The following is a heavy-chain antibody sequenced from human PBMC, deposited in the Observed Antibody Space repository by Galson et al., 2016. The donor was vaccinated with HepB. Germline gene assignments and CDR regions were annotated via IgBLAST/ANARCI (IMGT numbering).Heavy chain of an antibody. J-gene: IGHJ4*02. CDR3: AREGLSSSWYMPLYYFDS. Sequence: SLRLSCAASGFTFSSYAMSWVRQAPGKGLEWVSAISGSGGSTYYADSVKGRFTISRDNSKNTLCLQMKSLRAEDTAVYYCAREGLSSSWYMPLYYFDSWGQGTLVTVSS. CDR1: GFTFSSYA. CDR2: ISGSGGST. V-gene: IGHV3-23*01. D-gene: IGHD6-13*01.